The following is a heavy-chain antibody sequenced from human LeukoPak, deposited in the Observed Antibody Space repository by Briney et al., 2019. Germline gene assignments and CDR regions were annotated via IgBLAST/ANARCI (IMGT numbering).Heavy chain of an antibody. J-gene: IGHJ4*02. CDR3: AKGNLRGPPPNIDY. V-gene: IGHV3-23*01. D-gene: IGHD5/OR15-5a*01. CDR1: GFTFSSYW. CDR2: ISGSGGST. Sequence: GGSLRLSCAASGFTFSSYWMHWVRQVPGKGLEWVSAISGSGGSTYYADSVKGRFTISRDDSKNTLYLQMNSLRVEDTSVYYCAKGNLRGPPPNIDYWGQGTLVTVSS.